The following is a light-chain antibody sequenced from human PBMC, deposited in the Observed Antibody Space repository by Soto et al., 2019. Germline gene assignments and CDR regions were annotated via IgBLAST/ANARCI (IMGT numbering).Light chain of an antibody. CDR3: QQSYSTPRT. Sequence: IEMTQTPNSLSASVGDRVTITCRASQSISSYLNWYQQKPGKAPKLLIYAASSLQSGVPSRFSGSGSGTDFTLTISSLQPEDFATYYCQQSYSTPRTFAQGTMV. V-gene: IGKV1-39*01. J-gene: IGKJ1*01. CDR2: AAS. CDR1: QSISSY.